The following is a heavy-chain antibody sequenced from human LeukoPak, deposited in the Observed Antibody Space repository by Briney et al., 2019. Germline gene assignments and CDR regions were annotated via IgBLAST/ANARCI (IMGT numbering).Heavy chain of an antibody. D-gene: IGHD1-26*01. V-gene: IGHV4-34*01. CDR2: INHSGST. CDR3: ARGFLGLNGGV. J-gene: IGHJ6*02. CDR1: GGSFSGYY. Sequence: SETLSLTCAVYGGSFSGYYWSWIRQPPGKGLEWIGEINHSGSTNYNPSLKSRVTISVDTSKNQFSLKLNSATAADTVVYYCARGFLGLNGGVWGQGTTVTVSS.